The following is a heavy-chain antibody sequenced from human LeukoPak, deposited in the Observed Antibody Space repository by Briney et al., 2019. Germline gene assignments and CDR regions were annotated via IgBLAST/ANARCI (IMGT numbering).Heavy chain of an antibody. V-gene: IGHV4-61*02. CDR1: GVSIGSTHYY. D-gene: IGHD4-11*01. CDR2: VYFSGST. CDR3: ARADYSNYAFDI. Sequence: PSETLSLTCTVSGVSIGSTHYYWGWIRQPAGKGLEWIGRVYFSGSTNYNPSLKGRVTISVDTSKNQFSLKLSSVTAADTAVYYCARADYSNYAFDIWGQGTMVTVSS. J-gene: IGHJ3*02.